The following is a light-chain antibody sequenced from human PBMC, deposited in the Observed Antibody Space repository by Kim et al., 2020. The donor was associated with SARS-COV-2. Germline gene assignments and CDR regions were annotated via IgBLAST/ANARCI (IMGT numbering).Light chain of an antibody. CDR2: WND. CDR3: ATWDASLSGPV. V-gene: IGLV1-47*01. CDR1: SSNIGSNY. J-gene: IGLJ3*02. Sequence: GQRVIISCSGSSSNIGSNYVYWYQHLPGAAPKLLIYWNDKRDSGVPARFSASKSGTSASLAISGLRSGDEADYYCATWDASLSGPVFGGGTQLTVL.